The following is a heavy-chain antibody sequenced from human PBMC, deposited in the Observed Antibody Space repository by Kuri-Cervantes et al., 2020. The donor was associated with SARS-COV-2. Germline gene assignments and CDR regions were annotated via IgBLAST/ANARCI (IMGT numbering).Heavy chain of an antibody. D-gene: IGHD3-3*01. V-gene: IGHV3-48*03. Sequence: GESLKISCVASGFTSSNFAMNWVRQAPGKGLEWVSYISSSGSTIYYADSVKGRFTISRDNAKNSLYLQMNSLRAEDTAVYYCARVTRSEITIFGVVIMRGMDVWGQGTTVTVSS. J-gene: IGHJ6*02. CDR2: ISSSGSTI. CDR1: GFTSSNFA. CDR3: ARVTRSEITIFGVVIMRGMDV.